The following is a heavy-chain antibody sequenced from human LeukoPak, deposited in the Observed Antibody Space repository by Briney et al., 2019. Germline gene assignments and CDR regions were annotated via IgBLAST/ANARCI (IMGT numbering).Heavy chain of an antibody. V-gene: IGHV3-30*02. CDR2: IRYDGIIT. D-gene: IGHD3-10*01. CDR3: AKDRFYYGSTSYYLDY. J-gene: IGHJ4*02. Sequence: GGSPRLSCATSGFTFDSYGMHWVRLPPGKGLERVAFIRYDGIITYYADSVQGRFTISRDSSMNTMYLHMGSLRAEDTALYYCAKDRFYYGSTSYYLDYWGQGTLVTVSS. CDR1: GFTFDSYG.